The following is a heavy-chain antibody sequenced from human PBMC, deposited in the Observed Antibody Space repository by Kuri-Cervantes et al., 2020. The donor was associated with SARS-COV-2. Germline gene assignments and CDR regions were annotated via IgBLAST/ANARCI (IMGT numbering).Heavy chain of an antibody. V-gene: IGHV3-49*04. CDR2: IRSKAYGGTT. D-gene: IGHD3-22*01. Sequence: GGSLRLSCAASGFSFSSYGMSWVRQAPGKGLEWVGFIRSKAYGGTTEYAASVKGRFTISRDDSKSIAYLQMNSLKTEDTAVYYCARDPNYYDSSGYYYFDYWGQGTLVTVSS. CDR3: ARDPNYYDSSGYYYFDY. J-gene: IGHJ4*02. CDR1: GFSFSSYG.